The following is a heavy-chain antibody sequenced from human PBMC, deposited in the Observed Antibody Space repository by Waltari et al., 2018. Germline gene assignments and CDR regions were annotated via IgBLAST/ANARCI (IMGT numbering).Heavy chain of an antibody. V-gene: IGHV3-73*01. Sequence: EVLLVESGGGLVQPGGSLKLSCAGSGLIFSGSTIHWVRQASGKGLEWVGRIRTKGGNYATEYAASLKSRFSISRDDAKNTAYLQMDSLKTEDTAVYYCTSNDASSYFSPWGQGTQVTVSS. CDR1: GLIFSGST. CDR3: TSNDASSYFSP. D-gene: IGHD1-1*01. J-gene: IGHJ4*02. CDR2: IRTKGGNYAT.